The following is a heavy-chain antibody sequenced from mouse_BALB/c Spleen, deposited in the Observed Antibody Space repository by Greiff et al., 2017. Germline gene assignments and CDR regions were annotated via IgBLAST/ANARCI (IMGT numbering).Heavy chain of an antibody. D-gene: IGHD2-14*01. V-gene: IGHV14-4*02. Sequence: VQLQQSGAELVRPGSSVKISCKASGYAFSSYWMNWVKQRPGQGLEWIGWIDPENGDTEYAPKFQGKATMTADTSSNTAYLQLSSLTSEDTAVYYCTYRYDDAMDYWGQGTSVTVSS. J-gene: IGHJ4*01. CDR2: IDPENGDT. CDR3: TYRYDDAMDY. CDR1: GYAFSSYW.